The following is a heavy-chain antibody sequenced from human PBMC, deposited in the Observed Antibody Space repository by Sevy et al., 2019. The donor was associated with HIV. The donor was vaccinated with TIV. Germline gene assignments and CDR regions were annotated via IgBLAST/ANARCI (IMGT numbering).Heavy chain of an antibody. CDR3: AKGAGQYFFDY. Sequence: GGSLRLSCAASGFSFSSYGMHWVRQAPGKGLEWVAVIWYDGSGKYYSDSVKGRFTISRDNSKNRLFLQMNSLRVEDTAIYYCAKGAGQYFFDYWGQGTLVTVSS. V-gene: IGHV3-33*06. CDR2: IWYDGSGK. J-gene: IGHJ4*02. D-gene: IGHD1-26*01. CDR1: GFSFSSYG.